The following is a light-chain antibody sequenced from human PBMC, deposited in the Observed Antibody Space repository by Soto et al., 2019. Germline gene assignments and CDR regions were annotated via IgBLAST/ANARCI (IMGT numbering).Light chain of an antibody. J-gene: IGKJ1*01. CDR2: GAS. CDR1: QSVSSSY. CDR3: KQYYSYPWT. Sequence: EIVLTQSPGTLSLSPGERATLSCRASQSVSSSYLAWYQQRPGQAPRLLIYGASSRATGIPDRFSGSGSGTDFTLTIRCLQSEDFATYYCKQYYSYPWTFGQGTKVDIK. V-gene: IGKV3-20*01.